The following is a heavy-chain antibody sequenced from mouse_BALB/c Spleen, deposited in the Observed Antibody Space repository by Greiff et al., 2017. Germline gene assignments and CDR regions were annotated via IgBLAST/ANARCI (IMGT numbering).Heavy chain of an antibody. V-gene: IGHV5-6-3*01. Sequence: EVQLQESGGGLVQPGGSLKLSCAASGFTFSSYGMSWVRQTPDKRLELVATINSNGGSTYYPDSVKGRFTISRDNAKNTLYLQMSSLKSEDTAMYYCARDGLTGTAWFAYWGQGTLVTVSA. CDR3: ARDGLTGTAWFAY. CDR1: GFTFSSYG. CDR2: INSNGGST. J-gene: IGHJ3*01. D-gene: IGHD4-1*01.